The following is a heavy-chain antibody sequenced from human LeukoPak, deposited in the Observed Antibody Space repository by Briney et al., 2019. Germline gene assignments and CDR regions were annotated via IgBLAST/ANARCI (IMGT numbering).Heavy chain of an antibody. D-gene: IGHD5/OR15-5a*01. CDR3: AGLGSTVKGRIDP. CDR1: GYHFTGYH. V-gene: IGHV1-2*02. CDR2: ISTDSGDA. J-gene: IGHJ5*02. Sequence: ASVTVSCKASGYHFTGYHVHWVRQAPGQGLEWMGRISTDSGDADIAQKFQGRVTMTRDMSISTAYMELSRLTSDDSAVYYCAGLGSTVKGRIDPWGQGTSVTVSS.